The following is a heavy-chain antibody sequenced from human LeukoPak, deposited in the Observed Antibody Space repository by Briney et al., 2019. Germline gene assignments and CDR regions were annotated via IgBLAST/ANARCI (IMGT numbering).Heavy chain of an antibody. D-gene: IGHD3-3*01. J-gene: IGHJ6*02. CDR3: ARGGDYDFWSGYSPSNYYYGMDV. CDR2: INGDGSST. Sequence: GGSLRLSCAASGFTFSSYWMHWVRQAPGKGLVWVSRINGDGSSTSYADSVKGRFTISRDNAKNTLYLQMNSLRAEDTAVYYCARGGDYDFWSGYSPSNYYYGMDVWGQGTTVTVSS. V-gene: IGHV3-74*01. CDR1: GFTFSSYW.